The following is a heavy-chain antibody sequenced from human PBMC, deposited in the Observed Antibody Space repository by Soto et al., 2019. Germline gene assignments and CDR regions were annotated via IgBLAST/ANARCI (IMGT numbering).Heavy chain of an antibody. Sequence: GGSLRLSCAASGFTFGPYIMNWVRQVPGKGLEWLASISSSSSYIFYADSVNGRFTVSRDNAKSSLFLHLNSLRADDTAVYFCARDREIGATVTTYYDAWGQGALVTVSS. CDR2: ISSSSSYI. V-gene: IGHV3-21*06. J-gene: IGHJ5*02. CDR3: ARDREIGATVTTYYDA. CDR1: GFTFGPYI. D-gene: IGHD3-10*01.